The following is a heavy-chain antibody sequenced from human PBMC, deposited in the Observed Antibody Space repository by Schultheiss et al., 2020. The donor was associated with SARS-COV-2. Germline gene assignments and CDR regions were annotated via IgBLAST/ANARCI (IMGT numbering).Heavy chain of an antibody. CDR1: GVTFSSYA. CDR3: ARDTGGISIWFGPNY. CDR2: MWYDGETT. V-gene: IGHV3-33*01. J-gene: IGHJ4*02. Sequence: GGSLRLSCAASGVTFSSYAMHWVRQAPGKGLEWVAVMWYDGETTFYADPVKGRFTISRDNPKNTVYLQMNSLRAEDTARYYCARDTGGISIWFGPNYWGQGSLVTVSS. D-gene: IGHD3-10*01.